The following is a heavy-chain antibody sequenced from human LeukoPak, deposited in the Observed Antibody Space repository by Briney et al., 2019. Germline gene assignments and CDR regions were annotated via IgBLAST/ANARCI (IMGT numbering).Heavy chain of an antibody. V-gene: IGHV1-2*02. J-gene: IGHJ3*02. CDR3: ARGGLYYVWDAFDI. Sequence: ASVKVSCKASGYTFTGYYMHWVRQAPGQGLEWMGWINPNSGGTNYAQKFQGRVTMTRDTSISTAYMELSRLSSDDTAVYYCARGGLYYVWDAFDIWGQGTMVTVSS. CDR1: GYTFTGYY. CDR2: INPNSGGT. D-gene: IGHD3-16*01.